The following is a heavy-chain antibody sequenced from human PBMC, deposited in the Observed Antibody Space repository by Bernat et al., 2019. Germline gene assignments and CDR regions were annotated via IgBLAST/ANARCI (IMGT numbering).Heavy chain of an antibody. V-gene: IGHV3-30*02. D-gene: IGHD5-24*01. CDR3: AKCQAERWLQLPTGA. CDR1: GFTFSIYG. CDR2: IRYDGSNK. Sequence: QVQLVESGGGVVQPGGSLRLSCAASGFTFSIYGMHWVRQAPGKGLEWVAFIRYDGSNKYYADSVKGRFTIYRDNSKNTLYLQMNSLRAEDTAVYYCAKCQAERWLQLPTGAWGQGTLVTVSS. J-gene: IGHJ4*02.